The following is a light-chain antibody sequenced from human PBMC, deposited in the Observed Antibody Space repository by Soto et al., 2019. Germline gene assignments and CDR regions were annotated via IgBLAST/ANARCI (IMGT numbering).Light chain of an antibody. CDR1: QSISTY. CDR3: LQYNSYPRT. CDR2: DAS. V-gene: IGKV1-17*01. J-gene: IGKJ1*01. Sequence: DIQMTQSPSSLSASVGDRVTITCRASQSISTYLNWYQQKAGLAPNLLIYDASSLHSGVPSRFSGSGSGTDFSLTISSLQPEDFATYYCLQYNSYPRTFGQGTKVDIK.